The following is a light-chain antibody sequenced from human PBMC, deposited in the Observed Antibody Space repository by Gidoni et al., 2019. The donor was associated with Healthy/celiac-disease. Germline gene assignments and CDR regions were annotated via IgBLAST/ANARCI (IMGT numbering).Light chain of an antibody. CDR2: DAS. V-gene: IGKV3-11*01. Sequence: EIVLTQSPATLSLSPGERATLSCRASQSVSSYLAWYQQTPGQAPRLLIYDASNMATGIPARFSGSGSGTDFTLTISSLAPEDFAVYYCQQRSNWPLTFGGGTKVEIK. CDR3: QQRSNWPLT. J-gene: IGKJ4*01. CDR1: QSVSSY.